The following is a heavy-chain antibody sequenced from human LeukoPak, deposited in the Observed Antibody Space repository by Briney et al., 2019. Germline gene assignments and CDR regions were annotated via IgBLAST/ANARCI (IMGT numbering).Heavy chain of an antibody. CDR3: ARDLYSGHEGNAFDI. CDR2: IIPILGIA. V-gene: IGHV1-69*04. Sequence: SVKVSCKASGGTFSSYAITWVRQDPGQGLEWMGRIIPILGIANYAQKFQGRVTIIADKSTSTAYMELSSLRSEDTAVYYCARDLYSGHEGNAFDIWGQGTMVTVSS. J-gene: IGHJ3*02. CDR1: GGTFSSYA. D-gene: IGHD5-12*01.